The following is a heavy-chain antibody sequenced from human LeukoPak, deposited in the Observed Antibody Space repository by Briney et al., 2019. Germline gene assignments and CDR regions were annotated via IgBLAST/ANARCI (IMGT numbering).Heavy chain of an antibody. Sequence: PGGSLRLSCAASGFTFSSYSMNWVRQAPGKGLEWVSYISSSSSTIYYADSVKGRFTISRDNSKNTLYLQMNSLRAEDAAVYYCARAGQSSGWTGYYFDYWGQGTLVTVSS. CDR1: GFTFSSYS. J-gene: IGHJ4*02. V-gene: IGHV3-48*01. D-gene: IGHD6-19*01. CDR3: ARAGQSSGWTGYYFDY. CDR2: ISSSSSTI.